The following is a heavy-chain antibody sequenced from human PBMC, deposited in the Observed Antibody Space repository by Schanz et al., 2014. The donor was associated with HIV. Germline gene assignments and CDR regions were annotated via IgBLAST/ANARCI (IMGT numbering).Heavy chain of an antibody. CDR2: IKEDGSVI. V-gene: IGHV3-7*01. D-gene: IGHD1-26*01. CDR3: ARDVGAGANDY. J-gene: IGHJ4*02. CDR1: GFTLSSYS. Sequence: EVQLVESGGGLVKPGGSLRLSCVASGFTLSSYSMNWVRQAPGMGLEWVANIKEDGSVINYVDSVKGRFTISRDNVKNSLFLQMNSLRAEDTAMYYCARDVGAGANDYWGQGTLVTVSS.